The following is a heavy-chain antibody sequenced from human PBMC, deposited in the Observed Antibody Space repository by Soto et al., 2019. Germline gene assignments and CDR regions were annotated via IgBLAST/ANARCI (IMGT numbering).Heavy chain of an antibody. CDR3: ARSRYYYDSSGLYNWFDP. Sequence: ASVKVSCKASGYTFTSYDINWARQATGQGLEWMGWMNPNSGNTGYAQKFQGRVTMTRNTSISTAYMELSSLRSEDTAVYYCARSRYYYDSSGLYNWFDPWGQGTLVTVSS. CDR2: MNPNSGNT. D-gene: IGHD3-22*01. J-gene: IGHJ5*02. V-gene: IGHV1-8*01. CDR1: GYTFTSYD.